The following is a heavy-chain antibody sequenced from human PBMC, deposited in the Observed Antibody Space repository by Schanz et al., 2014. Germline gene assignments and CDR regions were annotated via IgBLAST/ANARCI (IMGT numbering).Heavy chain of an antibody. CDR1: GGTFSSYT. V-gene: IGHV1-69*09. J-gene: IGHJ3*02. CDR3: ARNIIATARAYDI. CDR2: IIPILGIG. Sequence: QVQLVQSGAEVKKPGASVKVSCKASGGTFSSYTISWVRQAPGQGPEWMGRIIPILGIGNDAQKFQDRVTLTTDTSTSTAYMELRSLRSDDTAVYYCARNIIATARAYDIWGQGTMVTVSS. D-gene: IGHD6-13*01.